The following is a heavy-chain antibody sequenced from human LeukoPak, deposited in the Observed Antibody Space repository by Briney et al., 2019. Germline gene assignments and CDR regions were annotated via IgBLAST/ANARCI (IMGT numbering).Heavy chain of an antibody. J-gene: IGHJ2*01. CDR2: INPNSGGT. CDR3: ARVQGYTYGNWYFDL. V-gene: IGHV1-2*02. CDR1: GYTFTGYY. D-gene: IGHD5-18*01. Sequence: ASVKVSCKASGYTFTGYYMHWVRQAPGQGLEWLGWINPNSGGTNYAQKFQGRVTMTRDTSISTAYMELSRLRSEDTAVYYCARVQGYTYGNWYFDLWGRGTLVSVSS.